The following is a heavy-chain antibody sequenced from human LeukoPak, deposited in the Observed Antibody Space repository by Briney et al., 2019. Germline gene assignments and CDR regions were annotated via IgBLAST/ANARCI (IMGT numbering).Heavy chain of an antibody. V-gene: IGHV4-34*01. CDR1: GGSFSGYY. D-gene: IGHD2-2*01. CDR3: ARGRRWDIVVVPAAITVRNWFDP. Sequence: PSETLSLTCAVYGGSFSGYYWSWIRQPPGKGLEWIGGINHSRSTNYNPSLKSRVTISVDTSKNQFSLKLSSVTAADTAVYYCARGRRWDIVVVPAAITVRNWFDPWGQGTLVTVSS. CDR2: INHSRST. J-gene: IGHJ5*02.